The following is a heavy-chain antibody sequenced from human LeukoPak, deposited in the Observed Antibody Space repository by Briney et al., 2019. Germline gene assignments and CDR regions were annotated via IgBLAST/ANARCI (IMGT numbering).Heavy chain of an antibody. D-gene: IGHD1-14*01. V-gene: IGHV4-4*02. CDR2: IHRSGSP. J-gene: IGHJ4*02. CDR3: AREILGGFNPGAY. CDR1: LDSTTSNF. Sequence: SETLSLTCTVSLDSTTSNFWSWVRQPPGKGLEWIGEIHRSGSPNYNPSLQNRVTISIDRSRNQIALELSSVTAADTAVYYCAREILGGFNPGAYWGRGTLVSISS.